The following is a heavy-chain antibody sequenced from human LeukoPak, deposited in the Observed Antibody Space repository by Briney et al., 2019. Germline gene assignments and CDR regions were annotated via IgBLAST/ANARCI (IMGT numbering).Heavy chain of an antibody. CDR3: AREVAVAAYNWFDP. CDR2: IYYSGST. D-gene: IGHD6-19*01. Sequence: SETLSLTCTVSGGSISSYYWSWIRQPPGKGLEWIGYIYYSGSTNYNPSLKSRVTISVDTSKNQFSLKLSSVTAADTAVYYCAREVAVAAYNWFDPWGQRTLVTVSS. V-gene: IGHV4-59*01. J-gene: IGHJ5*02. CDR1: GGSISSYY.